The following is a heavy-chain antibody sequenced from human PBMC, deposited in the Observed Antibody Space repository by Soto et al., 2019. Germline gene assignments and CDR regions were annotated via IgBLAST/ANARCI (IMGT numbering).Heavy chain of an antibody. V-gene: IGHV1-18*01. CDR2: VSAYNGNT. CDR3: ARQGSSPRVHYYGMDV. CDR1: GYTFSNEA. D-gene: IGHD6-6*01. Sequence: ASVKVACKASGYTFSNEAITWVRQAPGQGLEWMGWVSAYNGNTNYAQKFQGRVTITADKSTSTAYMELSSLRSEDTAVYYCARQGSSPRVHYYGMDVW. J-gene: IGHJ6*01.